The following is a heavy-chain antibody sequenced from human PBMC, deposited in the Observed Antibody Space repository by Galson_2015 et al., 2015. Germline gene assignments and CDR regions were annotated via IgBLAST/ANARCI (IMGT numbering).Heavy chain of an antibody. CDR1: GYTFTSYG. D-gene: IGHD3-16*02. CDR3: ARDLGDYVWGSYRPNDAFDI. Sequence: SVKVSCKASGYTFTSYGISWVRQAPGQGLESMGWISAYNGNTNYAQKLQGRVTITTDTSTSTAYMELRSLRSDDTAVYYCARDLGDYVWGSYRPNDAFDIWGQGTMVTVSS. CDR2: ISAYNGNT. V-gene: IGHV1-18*01. J-gene: IGHJ3*02.